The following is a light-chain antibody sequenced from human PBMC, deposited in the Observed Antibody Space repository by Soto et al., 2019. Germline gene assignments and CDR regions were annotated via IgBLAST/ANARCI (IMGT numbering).Light chain of an antibody. CDR3: QVYDSSNDHVV. CDR2: LDS. V-gene: IGLV3-21*01. CDR1: NIGSET. Sequence: SYVVIQPPSVSVAPGKTARITCGGSNIGSETVHWYKQRPGQAPMLVIYLDSDRPSGIAERFSGSNSGNTATLTISRVEAGDEADYYCQVYDSSNDHVVFGGGTKLTVL. J-gene: IGLJ2*01.